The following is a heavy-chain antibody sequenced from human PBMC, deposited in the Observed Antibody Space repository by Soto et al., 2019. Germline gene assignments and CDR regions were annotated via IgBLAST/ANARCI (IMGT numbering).Heavy chain of an antibody. J-gene: IGHJ6*02. CDR1: GFTFTSSA. CDR3: AAEGTLVATITLHYYYYGMDV. D-gene: IGHD5-12*01. Sequence: QMQLVQSGPEVKKPGTSVKVSCKASGFTFTSSAVQWVRQARGQRLEWIGWIVVGSGNTNYAQKFQERVTITRDMSTSTADMELSSLRSEYTAVYYCAAEGTLVATITLHYYYYGMDVWGQGTTVTVSS. V-gene: IGHV1-58*01. CDR2: IVVGSGNT.